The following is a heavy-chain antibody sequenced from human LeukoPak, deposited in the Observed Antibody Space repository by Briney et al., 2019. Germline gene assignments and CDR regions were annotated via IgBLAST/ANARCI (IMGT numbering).Heavy chain of an antibody. D-gene: IGHD3-22*01. Sequence: ASVKVSCKASGYTFTSYGISWVRQAPGQGLEWMGWISAYNGNTNYAQKLQGRVTMTTDTSTSTAYMELRSLRSDDTAVYYCARDRLYHRSSGHGYYYYGMDVWGQGTTVTVSS. V-gene: IGHV1-18*01. CDR2: ISAYNGNT. CDR1: GYTFTSYG. CDR3: ARDRLYHRSSGHGYYYYGMDV. J-gene: IGHJ6*02.